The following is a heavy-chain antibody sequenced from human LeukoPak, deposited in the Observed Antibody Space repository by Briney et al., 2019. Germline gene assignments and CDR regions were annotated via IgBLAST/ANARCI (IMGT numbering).Heavy chain of an antibody. V-gene: IGHV3-53*01. CDR2: IYSGGST. D-gene: IGHD2-21*02. J-gene: IGHJ4*02. CDR3: AKEGAYCGGDCYSDY. Sequence: GGSLRLSCAASGFTFSSYSMNWVRQAPGKGLEWVSVIYSGGSTYYADSVKGRFTISRDNSKNTLYLQMNSLRAEDTAVYYCAKEGAYCGGDCYSDYWGQGTLVTVSS. CDR1: GFTFSSYS.